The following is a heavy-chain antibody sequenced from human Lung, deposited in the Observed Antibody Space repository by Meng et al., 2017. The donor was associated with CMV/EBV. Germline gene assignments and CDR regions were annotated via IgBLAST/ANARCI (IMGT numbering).Heavy chain of an antibody. CDR3: ARGRGFWSGSRYYYYGMDV. V-gene: IGHV4-34*01. CDR2: INHSGST. CDR1: GGSFSGYY. D-gene: IGHD3-3*01. J-gene: IGHJ6*02. Sequence: SETXSLTCAVYGGSFSGYYWSWIRQPPGKGLEWIGEINHSGSTNYNPSLKSRVTISVDTSKNQFSLKLSSVTAADTAVYYCARGRGFWSGSRYYYYGMDVWXQGTTVTVSS.